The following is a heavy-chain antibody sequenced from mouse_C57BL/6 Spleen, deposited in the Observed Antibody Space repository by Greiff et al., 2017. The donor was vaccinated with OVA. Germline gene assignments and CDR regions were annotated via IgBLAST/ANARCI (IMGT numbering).Heavy chain of an antibody. D-gene: IGHD1-1*01. J-gene: IGHJ2*01. CDR3: ARERFYYVSSPLDY. CDR2: ISDGGSYT. CDR1: GFTFSSYA. V-gene: IGHV5-4*01. Sequence: EVQLVESGGGLVKPGGSLKLSCAASGFTFSSYAMSWVRQTPEKRLEWVATISDGGSYTYYPDNVKGRFTISRDNAKNNLYLQMSHLKSEDTAMYYCARERFYYVSSPLDYWGQGTTLTVSS.